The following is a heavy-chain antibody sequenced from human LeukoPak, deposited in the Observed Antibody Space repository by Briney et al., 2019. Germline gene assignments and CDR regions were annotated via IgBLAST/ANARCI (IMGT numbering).Heavy chain of an antibody. CDR2: IDGSDGAS. Sequence: GGSLRLSCAASGFRFSSYVMSWVRQAPGKGLKYVSSIDGSDGASYYADSVKGRFTISRDNSKNTLFLQMNSLRVEDTAVYYCARVDSGNYDYWGQGTLLTVSS. D-gene: IGHD1-26*01. V-gene: IGHV3-23*01. CDR1: GFRFSSYV. J-gene: IGHJ4*02. CDR3: ARVDSGNYDY.